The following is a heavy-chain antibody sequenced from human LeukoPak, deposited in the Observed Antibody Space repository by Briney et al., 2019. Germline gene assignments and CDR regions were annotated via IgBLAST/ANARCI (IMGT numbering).Heavy chain of an antibody. CDR2: INHSGST. Sequence: PPETLSLTCTVSGYSISNGYYWSWIRQPPGKGLEWIGEINHSGSTNYNPSPKSRVTISVDTSKNQFSLKLSSVTAADTAVYYCARGQYYYGSGPPYRYWGQGTLVTVSS. D-gene: IGHD3-10*01. CDR3: ARGQYYYGSGPPYRY. CDR1: GYSISNGYY. V-gene: IGHV4-34*01. J-gene: IGHJ4*02.